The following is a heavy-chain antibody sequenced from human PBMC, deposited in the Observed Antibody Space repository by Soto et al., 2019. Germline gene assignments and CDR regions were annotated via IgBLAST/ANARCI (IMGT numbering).Heavy chain of an antibody. CDR2: MSSRSSTI. CDR1: GFTFSNYS. CDR3: ARPGYYDFWSGYYERNIDYYYYMDV. J-gene: IGHJ6*03. V-gene: IGHV3-48*01. D-gene: IGHD3-3*01. Sequence: GGSLRLSCAASGFTFSNYSMNWVRQAPGKGLEWVSYMSSRSSTIYYADSVKGRFTISRDNAKNSLYLQMNSLRAEDTAVYYCARPGYYDFWSGYYERNIDYYYYMDVWGKGTTVTVSS.